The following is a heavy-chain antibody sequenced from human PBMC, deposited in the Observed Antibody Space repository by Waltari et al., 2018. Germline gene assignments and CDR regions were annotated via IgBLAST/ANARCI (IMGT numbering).Heavy chain of an antibody. D-gene: IGHD2-2*01. CDR2: VHHSGKT. CDR1: GDSIRGNYW. Sequence: QVQLQESGQGLVKPSGTLSLTCAVSGDSIRGNYWWSWVRQSPEKGLAWIGQVHHSGKTHYNPSLQSRVTISVDKPKNQFSLNLNSVTAADTAVYYCAGDRAIGLFFNYWGRGTLVTVSS. J-gene: IGHJ4*02. CDR3: AGDRAIGLFFNY. V-gene: IGHV4-4*02.